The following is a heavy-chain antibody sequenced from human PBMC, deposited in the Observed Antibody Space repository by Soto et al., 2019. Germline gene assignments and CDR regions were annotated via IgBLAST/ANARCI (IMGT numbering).Heavy chain of an antibody. J-gene: IGHJ5*02. D-gene: IGHD2-21*02. CDR2: SSGYNGNT. CDR1: GYTFTSYG. Sequence: QVQLVQSGAEVKKPGASVKVSCKASGYTFTSYGISWVRQAPGQGLEWMGWSSGYNGNTNYAQKLQGRVTMTTDTSTRTAYRELRRLRSYDTAVYCCARDKGAYCGGDCYSTWFDPWGQGTLVTVSS. V-gene: IGHV1-18*01. CDR3: ARDKGAYCGGDCYSTWFDP.